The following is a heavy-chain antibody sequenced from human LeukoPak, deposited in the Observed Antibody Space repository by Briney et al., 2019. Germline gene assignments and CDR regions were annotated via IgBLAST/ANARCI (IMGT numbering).Heavy chain of an antibody. J-gene: IGHJ4*02. CDR1: GATITTTSYY. CDR2: LSHTVST. D-gene: IGHD6-19*01. CDR3: ATQGSGWPTFDY. V-gene: IGHV4-39*01. Sequence: SDTLSLTCTVSGATITTTSYYCAWIRQPPGKGLDWIGSLSHTVSTNYNASPKGGISSSIDTSKNQFSLKLNSVAAADTAVYFCATQGSGWPTFDYWGQGAPVTVSS.